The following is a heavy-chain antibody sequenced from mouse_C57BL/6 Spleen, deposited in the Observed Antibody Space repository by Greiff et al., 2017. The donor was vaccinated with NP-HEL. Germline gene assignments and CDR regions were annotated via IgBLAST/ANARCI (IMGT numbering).Heavy chain of an antibody. CDR1: DYAFSSYW. CDR3: AREGVIRGYFDY. Sequence: QVQLKQSGAELVKPGASVKISCKASDYAFSSYWMNWVKQRPGKGLEWIGQIYPGDGDTNYNGKFKGKATLTADKSSSTAYMQLSSLTSEDSAVYFCAREGVIRGYFDYWGQGTTLTVSS. D-gene: IGHD1-2*01. CDR2: IYPGDGDT. V-gene: IGHV1-80*01. J-gene: IGHJ2*01.